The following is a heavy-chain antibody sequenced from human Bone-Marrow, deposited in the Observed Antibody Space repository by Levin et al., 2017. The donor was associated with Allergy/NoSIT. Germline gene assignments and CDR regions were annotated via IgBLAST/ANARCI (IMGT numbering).Heavy chain of an antibody. J-gene: IGHJ4*02. CDR2: IYSGGST. CDR1: GFTVSSNY. V-gene: IGHV3-53*01. Sequence: SCAASGFTVSSNYMSWVRQAPGKGPEWVSVIYSGGSTYYADSVKGRFTISRDNSKNTLYLQMNSLRAEDTAVYPCARGWFGELLSHWGQGTLVTVSS. CDR3: ARGWFGELLSH. D-gene: IGHD3-10*01.